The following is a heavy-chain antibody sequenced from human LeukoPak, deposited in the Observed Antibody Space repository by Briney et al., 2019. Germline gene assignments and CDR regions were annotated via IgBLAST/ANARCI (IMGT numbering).Heavy chain of an antibody. J-gene: IGHJ4*02. D-gene: IGHD3-22*01. CDR1: GGSISSGGYS. Sequence: SQTLSLTCAVSGGSISSGGYSWSWIRQPPGTGLEWIGYIYHSGSTYYNPSLKSRVTISVDRSKNQFSLKLSSVTAADTAVYYCARLSFYDSSGYYKNALQDYWGQGTLVTVSS. CDR2: IYHSGST. V-gene: IGHV4-30-2*01. CDR3: ARLSFYDSSGYYKNALQDY.